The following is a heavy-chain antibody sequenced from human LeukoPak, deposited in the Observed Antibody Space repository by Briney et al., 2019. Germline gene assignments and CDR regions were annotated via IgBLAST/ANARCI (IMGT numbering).Heavy chain of an antibody. D-gene: IGHD2-21*01. CDR3: ARGAIPVALRWFDP. CDR2: IYTSGST. CDR1: GGSISSYY. V-gene: IGHV4-4*07. Sequence: SETLSLTCTVSGGSISSYYWSWVRQPAGKGLEWLGRIYTSGSTDYNPSLKSRVTMSVDTSKNQISLKLTSVTAADTAVYYCARGAIPVALRWFDPWGQGILVTDSS. J-gene: IGHJ5*02.